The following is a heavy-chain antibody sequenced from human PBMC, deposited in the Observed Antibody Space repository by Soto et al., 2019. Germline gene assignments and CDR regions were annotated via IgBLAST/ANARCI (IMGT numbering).Heavy chain of an antibody. J-gene: IGHJ4*02. CDR2: ISGSGGST. CDR3: AKDVRYSSSWYSLDS. D-gene: IGHD6-13*01. V-gene: IGHV3-23*01. Sequence: QTGGSLRLSCAASGFTFSSFAMSWVRQAPGKGLDWVSAISGSGGSTYYADSVRGRFSVYKDKSRNTLYLQMDNLRVEDTAIYRCAKDVRYSSSWYSLDSWGQGTLVTVSS. CDR1: GFTFSSFA.